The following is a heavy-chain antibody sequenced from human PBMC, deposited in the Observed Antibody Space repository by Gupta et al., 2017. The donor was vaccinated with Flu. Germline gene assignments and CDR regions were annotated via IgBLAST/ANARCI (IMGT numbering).Heavy chain of an antibody. CDR3: AREAFDIAMDAYGMDV. D-gene: IGHD2-15*01. J-gene: IGHJ6*02. CDR2: ERGST. V-gene: IGHV4-30-2*04. Sequence: ERGSTDYNPSLKSRVTISVDTSKSHFSLKLTSVTAADTAMYYCAREAFDIAMDAYGMDVWGPGTTVTVSS.